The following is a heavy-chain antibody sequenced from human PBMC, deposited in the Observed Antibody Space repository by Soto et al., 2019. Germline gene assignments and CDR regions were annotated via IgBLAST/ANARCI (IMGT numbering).Heavy chain of an antibody. CDR1: GYTFSAYT. CDR2: INAGSGNT. J-gene: IGHJ3*02. Sequence: QAQLVQSGAEMKKPGASVKVSCKATGYTFSAYTMNWVRQAPGQSLEWMGWINAGSGNTKYSQNFQGRVSITRDTSASIVYMELTGLTSEDTAVYYCARDTETLGPRANDALDIWGQGTMVTVSS. CDR3: ARDTETLGPRANDALDI. D-gene: IGHD3-3*02. V-gene: IGHV1-3*01.